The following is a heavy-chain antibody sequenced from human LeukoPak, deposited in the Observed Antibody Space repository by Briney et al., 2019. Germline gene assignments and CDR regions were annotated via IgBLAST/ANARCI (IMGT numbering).Heavy chain of an antibody. D-gene: IGHD6-13*01. Sequence: GASVKVSCKASGYTFTSYYMHWVRQAPGQGLEWMGIINPSGGSTSYAQKFQGRVTMTRDTSTSTVYMELSSLRSEDTAVYYCASEVAAAGRSVIVVTNYFDYWGQGTLVTVSS. J-gene: IGHJ4*02. V-gene: IGHV1-46*03. CDR3: ASEVAAAGRSVIVVTNYFDY. CDR1: GYTFTSYY. CDR2: INPSGGST.